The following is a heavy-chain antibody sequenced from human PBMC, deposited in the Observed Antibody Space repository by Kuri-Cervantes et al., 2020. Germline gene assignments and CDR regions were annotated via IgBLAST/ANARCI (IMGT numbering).Heavy chain of an antibody. CDR3: ARDRGSVGAVDYYYMDV. CDR2: ISAYNGDT. V-gene: IGHV1-18*01. D-gene: IGHD1-26*01. Sequence: ASVKGSCKASGYTFTSYGISWVRQAPGQGLEWMGWISAYNGDTNYAQKLQGRVTMTTDTSTSTAYMELNRLRSDDTAVYYCARDRGSVGAVDYYYMDVWGKGTTVTVSS. J-gene: IGHJ6*03. CDR1: GYTFTSYG.